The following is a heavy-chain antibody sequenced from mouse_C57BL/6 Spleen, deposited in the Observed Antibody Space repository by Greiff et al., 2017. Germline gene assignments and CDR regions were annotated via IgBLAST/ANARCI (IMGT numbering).Heavy chain of an antibody. Sequence: QVQLQHPGAELVKPGASVKMSCKASGYTFTSYWITWVKQRPGQGLEWIGDIYPGSGSTNYNEKFKSKATLTVDTSSSTAYMQLSSLTSEDSAVYYCARKDYYSNPGDYWGQGTSVTVSS. CDR1: GYTFTSYW. D-gene: IGHD2-5*01. J-gene: IGHJ4*01. CDR3: ARKDYYSNPGDY. V-gene: IGHV1-55*01. CDR2: IYPGSGST.